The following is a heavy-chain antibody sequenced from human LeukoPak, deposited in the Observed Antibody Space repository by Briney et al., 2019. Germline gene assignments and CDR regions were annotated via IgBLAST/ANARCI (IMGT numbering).Heavy chain of an antibody. J-gene: IGHJ4*02. D-gene: IGHD3-10*01. V-gene: IGHV3-23*01. CDR2: INGSGGST. CDR1: GFTFSSYA. CDR3: ASHRRSHGSEY. Sequence: GGSLRLSCAASGFTFSSYAMSWVRQAPGKGLEWVSAINGSGGSTYYADSVKGRFTISRDNSKNTLYLQMNSLRAEDTAVYYCASHRRSHGSEYWGQGTLVTVSS.